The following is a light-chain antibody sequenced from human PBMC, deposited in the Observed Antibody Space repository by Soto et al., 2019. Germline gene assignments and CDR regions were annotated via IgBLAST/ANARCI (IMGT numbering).Light chain of an antibody. Sequence: EIVLTQSPGTLFLSPGERATLSCRTSQTLNRKYLAWYQQKPGQAPGLLIYGASTRANGIPDRFTVRGYGTDFTLTLSRLEPEDSAVYYCPQYGPSFPMYTFGQLTKLVI. CDR1: QTLNRKY. CDR2: GAS. V-gene: IGKV3-20*01. CDR3: PQYGPSFPMYT. J-gene: IGKJ2*01.